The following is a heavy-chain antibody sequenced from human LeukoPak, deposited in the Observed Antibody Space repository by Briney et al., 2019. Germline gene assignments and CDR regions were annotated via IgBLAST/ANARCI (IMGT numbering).Heavy chain of an antibody. CDR3: ARALRGAVGLDY. CDR1: GFTFSSYG. D-gene: IGHD1-26*01. V-gene: IGHV3-30*02. J-gene: IGHJ4*02. Sequence: GGSLRLSCAASGFTFSSYGMHWVRQPPGKGLEWVAFIRYDGNNKYYADSVKGRFSISRDNSKNTLYLQMNSLRADDTAVYYCARALRGAVGLDYWGQGTLVTVSS. CDR2: IRYDGNNK.